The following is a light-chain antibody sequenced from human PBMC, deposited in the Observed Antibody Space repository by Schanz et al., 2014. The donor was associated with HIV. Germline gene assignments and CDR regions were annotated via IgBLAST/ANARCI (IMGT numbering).Light chain of an antibody. CDR1: SSNIGAGYE. V-gene: IGLV1-40*01. CDR3: ASWDDSLIGRI. J-gene: IGLJ2*01. Sequence: QSVLTQPPSVSGAPGQRVTISCTGTSSNIGAGYEVHWYQQLPGTAPKLLIYSDNSRPSGVPDRFSGTQSGTAASLAITGRQAEDEGDYYCASWDDSLIGRIFGGGTKLTVL. CDR2: SDN.